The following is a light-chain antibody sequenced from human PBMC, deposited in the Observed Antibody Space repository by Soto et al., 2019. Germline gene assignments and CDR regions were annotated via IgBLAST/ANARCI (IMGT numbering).Light chain of an antibody. Sequence: EILLTQSPGTLSLSPGERATLSCRTSQSVGSTYLAWYQQKPGQAPRLLIYEASRKATGIPDRFSGSGSRTYFPLTISRLEPEDFAVYYCKQIGNSPRYTFGQGTKLEI. CDR2: EAS. V-gene: IGKV3-20*01. J-gene: IGKJ2*01. CDR3: KQIGNSPRYT. CDR1: QSVGSTY.